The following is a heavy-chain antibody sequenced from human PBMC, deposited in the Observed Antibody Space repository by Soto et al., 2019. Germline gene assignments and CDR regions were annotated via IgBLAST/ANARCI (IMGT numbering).Heavy chain of an antibody. V-gene: IGHV3-23*01. D-gene: IGHD3-10*01. CDR1: GFTFSTYA. CDR2: ISGSGGRT. CDR3: AKARDYHGSESYFPMDY. J-gene: IGHJ4*02. Sequence: EVQLLEPGGVLVQPGGSLRLSCAASGFTFSTYAMTWVRQAPGKGLEWVSSISGSGGRTYYADSVKGRFTISRDNSKNTLYLQTNSMGAEDTAVYYCAKARDYHGSESYFPMDYWGQGTLVTVSS.